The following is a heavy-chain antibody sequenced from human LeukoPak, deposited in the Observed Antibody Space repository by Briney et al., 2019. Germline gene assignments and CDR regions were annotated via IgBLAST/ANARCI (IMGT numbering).Heavy chain of an antibody. CDR2: IYYSGST. Sequence: PSETLSLTCTVSGGSISSSSYYWGWIRQPPGKGLEWIGSIYYSGSTYYNPSLKSRVTISVDTSKNQFSLKLSSVTAADTAVYYCARDPLFGITMIVVDVDYWGQGTLVTVSS. CDR1: GGSISSSSYY. V-gene: IGHV4-39*07. D-gene: IGHD3-22*01. CDR3: ARDPLFGITMIVVDVDY. J-gene: IGHJ4*02.